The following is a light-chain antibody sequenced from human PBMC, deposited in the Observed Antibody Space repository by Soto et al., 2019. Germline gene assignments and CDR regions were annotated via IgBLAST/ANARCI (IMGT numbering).Light chain of an antibody. CDR1: QSISSW. V-gene: IGKV1-5*03. Sequence: DIQMTQSPSTLSASVGDRVTITCRASQSISSWFAWYQQKPGKAPKLLIYKASSLESGVPSRFSGSGSGTEFTLTISSLQPDDFATYYCQQYNSYSPLTFGGGTKVDIK. J-gene: IGKJ4*01. CDR2: KAS. CDR3: QQYNSYSPLT.